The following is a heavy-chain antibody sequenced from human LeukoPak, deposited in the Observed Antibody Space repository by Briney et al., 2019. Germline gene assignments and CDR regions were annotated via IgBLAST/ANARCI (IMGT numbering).Heavy chain of an antibody. D-gene: IGHD6-13*01. CDR1: GGSISTYY. CDR3: ARGIAAAGQFRFDH. V-gene: IGHV4-59*01. J-gene: IGHJ4*02. CDR2: IYYTGST. Sequence: SETLSLTCTVSGGSISTYYWSWIRQPPGKGLECIGFIYYTGSTNYNPSLKSRVTISVDTSKNQFSLKLSSVTAADTAVYYCARGIAAAGQFRFDHWGQGTLVTVSS.